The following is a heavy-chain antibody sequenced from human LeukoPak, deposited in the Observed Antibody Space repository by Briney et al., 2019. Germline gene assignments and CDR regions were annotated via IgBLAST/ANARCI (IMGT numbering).Heavy chain of an antibody. Sequence: PSETLSLTCTVSGGSISSSSYYWGWIRQPPGKGLEWIGSIYYSGSTYYNPSLKSRVTISVDTSKNQFSLKLSSVTAADTAVYYCARQKGDSWSERLNWFDPWGQGTLVTVSS. D-gene: IGHD6-13*01. J-gene: IGHJ5*02. CDR2: IYYSGST. CDR1: GGSISSSSYY. V-gene: IGHV4-39*01. CDR3: ARQKGDSWSERLNWFDP.